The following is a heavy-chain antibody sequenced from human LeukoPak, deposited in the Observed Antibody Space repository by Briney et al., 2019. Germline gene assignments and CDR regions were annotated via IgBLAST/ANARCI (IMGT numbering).Heavy chain of an antibody. CDR1: GGSISSYSYY. CDR2: ISYSGST. D-gene: IGHD2-21*01. V-gene: IGHV4-39*01. J-gene: IGHJ4*02. Sequence: PSETLSLTCTVSGGSISSYSYYWGWIRQPPGKGLEWVGSISYSGSTYYNPSLKSRVTISVDTSKNQFSLKLSSVTAADTAVYYCARLRYSGVGYWGQGTLVTVSS. CDR3: ARLRYSGVGY.